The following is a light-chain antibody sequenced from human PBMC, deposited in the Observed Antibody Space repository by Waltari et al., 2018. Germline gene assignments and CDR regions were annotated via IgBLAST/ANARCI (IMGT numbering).Light chain of an antibody. CDR3: GSYTTRATHV. V-gene: IGLV2-14*03. CDR1: RRHVAGHNY. CDR2: DVN. J-gene: IGLJ1*01. Sequence: QSALTQPASVSGSPGLSITLPCTGTRRHVAGHNYVSWYQHHPGHTPNLIIFDVNRRPSGVSHRFSGSKSGNTASLTISGLQAEDEADYYCGSYTTRATHVFGIGTKVTVL.